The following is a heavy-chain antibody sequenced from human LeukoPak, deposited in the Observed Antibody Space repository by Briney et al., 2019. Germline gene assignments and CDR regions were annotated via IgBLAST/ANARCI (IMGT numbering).Heavy chain of an antibody. J-gene: IGHJ3*02. CDR2: IYPGDSDT. D-gene: IGHD6-6*01. V-gene: IGHV5-51*01. CDR3: ARPLKSSSDAFDI. CDR1: GYSFTSYW. Sequence: GESLKISCKGSGYSFTSYWIVWVRQMPGKGLEWMGIIYPGDSDTRYSPSFQGQVTISADKSISTAYLQWSSLKASDTAMYYCARPLKSSSDAFDIWGQGTMVTVSS.